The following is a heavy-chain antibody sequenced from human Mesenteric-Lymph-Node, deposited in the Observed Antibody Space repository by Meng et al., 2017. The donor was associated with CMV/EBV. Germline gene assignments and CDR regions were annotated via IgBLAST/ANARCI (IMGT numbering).Heavy chain of an antibody. Sequence: SDWWSWVRQPPGKGLEWIGEIYHSGSTNYNPSLKSRVTISVDKSKNQFSLKLSSVTAADTAVYYCARVEVVVVPAATGYYYYGMDVWGQGTTVTVSS. J-gene: IGHJ6*02. D-gene: IGHD2-2*01. CDR2: IYHSGST. CDR3: ARVEVVVVPAATGYYYYGMDV. CDR1: SDW. V-gene: IGHV4-4*02.